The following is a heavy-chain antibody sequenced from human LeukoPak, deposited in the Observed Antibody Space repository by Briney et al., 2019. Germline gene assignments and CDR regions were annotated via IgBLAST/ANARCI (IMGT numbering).Heavy chain of an antibody. J-gene: IGHJ3*02. V-gene: IGHV3-53*01. CDR1: GFTVSSNY. CDR3: SLPGYSSSSRAFDI. CDR2: IYSGGST. Sequence: GGSLRLSCAASGFTVSSNYMSWVRQAPGKGLEWVSVIYSGGSTYYADSVKGRFTISRDNSKNTLYLQMNSLRAEDTAVYYCSLPGYSSSSRAFDIWGQGTMVTVSS. D-gene: IGHD6-13*01.